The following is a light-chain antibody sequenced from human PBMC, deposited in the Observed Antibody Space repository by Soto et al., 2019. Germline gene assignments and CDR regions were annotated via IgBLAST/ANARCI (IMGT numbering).Light chain of an antibody. CDR3: QQYDNLQSIT. J-gene: IGKJ5*01. Sequence: DIQMTQSPSSLSASVGDRVTITCQASQDISNYLNWYQQKPGKAPKPLIYDASNLETGVPSRFSGSGSGTDFTFTISSLQPEDIATYYCQQYDNLQSITFGQGTRLEIK. V-gene: IGKV1-33*01. CDR1: QDISNY. CDR2: DAS.